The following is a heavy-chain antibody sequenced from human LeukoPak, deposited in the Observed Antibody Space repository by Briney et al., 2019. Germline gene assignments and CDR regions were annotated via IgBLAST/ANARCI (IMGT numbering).Heavy chain of an antibody. CDR2: IYYTGTT. CDR3: ARAAWRGSNSRDAFDI. Sequence: SEPLSLTCTVSGGSISSGGDYWSLIRQHPGKGLEWLGYIYYTGTTYYNPSLKSRLTISVDTSKNQFSLNLSSMTAADTAVYYCARAAWRGSNSRDAFDIWGQGTVVTVSS. J-gene: IGHJ3*02. CDR1: GGSISSGGDY. D-gene: IGHD4/OR15-4a*01. V-gene: IGHV4-31*03.